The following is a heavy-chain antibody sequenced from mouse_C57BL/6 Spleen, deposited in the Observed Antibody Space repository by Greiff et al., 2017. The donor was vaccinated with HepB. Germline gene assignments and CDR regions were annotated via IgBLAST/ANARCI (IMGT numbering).Heavy chain of an antibody. CDR3: ARSLYSNCDY. J-gene: IGHJ2*01. D-gene: IGHD2-5*01. CDR1: GYTFTSYW. CDR2: IDPSDSYT. Sequence: VQLQQSGAELVKPGASVKLSCKASGYTFTSYWMQWVKQRPGQGLEWIGEIDPSDSYTNYNQKFKGKATLTVDTSSSTAYMQLSSLTSEDSAVYYCARSLYSNCDYWGQVTTLTVSS. V-gene: IGHV1-50*01.